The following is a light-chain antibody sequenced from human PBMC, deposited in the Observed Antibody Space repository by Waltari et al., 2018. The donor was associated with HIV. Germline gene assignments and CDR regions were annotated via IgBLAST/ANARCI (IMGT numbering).Light chain of an antibody. CDR3: QQYGTSPYT. J-gene: IGKJ2*01. V-gene: IGKV3-20*01. CDR1: RSVSSNS. CDR2: AAS. Sequence: ENVLTQSPGTLSLSPGERATLSCGASRSVSSNSLTWYQQRPGQAPRLLIYAASTRATAIPDRFSGSVSVTDFTLTISRLEPEDFAVYYCQQYGTSPYTFGQGTKVEI.